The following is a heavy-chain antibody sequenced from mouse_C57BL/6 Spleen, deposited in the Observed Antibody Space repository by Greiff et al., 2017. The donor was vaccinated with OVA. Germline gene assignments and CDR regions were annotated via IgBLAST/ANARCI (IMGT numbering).Heavy chain of an antibody. CDR1: GYTFTSYW. D-gene: IGHD2-2*01. Sequence: QVQLQQPGAELVKPGASVKLSCKASGYTFTSYWMHWVKQRPGQGLEWIGMIHPNSGSTNYNEKFKSKATLTVDKSSSTAYMQLSSLTSEDSAVYYCARRGSTMVTTWFDYWGQGTTLTVSS. CDR3: ARRGSTMVTTWFDY. CDR2: IHPNSGST. J-gene: IGHJ2*01. V-gene: IGHV1-64*01.